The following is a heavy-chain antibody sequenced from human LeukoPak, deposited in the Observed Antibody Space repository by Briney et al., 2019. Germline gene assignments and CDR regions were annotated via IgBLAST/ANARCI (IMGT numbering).Heavy chain of an antibody. Sequence: ASVKVSCTASGYTFTGYYMHWVRQAPGQGLEWMGWINPNSGGTNYAQKFQGRVTMTRDTSISTAYMELSRLRSDDTAVYYCARGYCSGGSCARDDYWGQGTLVTVSS. D-gene: IGHD2-15*01. CDR2: INPNSGGT. CDR3: ARGYCSGGSCARDDY. J-gene: IGHJ4*02. V-gene: IGHV1-2*02. CDR1: GYTFTGYY.